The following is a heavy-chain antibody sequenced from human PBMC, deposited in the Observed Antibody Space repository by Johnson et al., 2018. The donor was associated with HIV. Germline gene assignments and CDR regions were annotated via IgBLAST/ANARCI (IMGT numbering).Heavy chain of an antibody. CDR3: AREGNYYDSSSHVFDI. V-gene: IGHV3-30-3*01. CDR2: ISHDGSNQ. Sequence: QVQLVESGGGVFQPGRSLRLSCAASGFTFSYYSMHWVRQAPGKGLEWVAVISHDGSNQYYADSVRGRFTISRDKSRNTLYLQMNSLRAEDTAVHYCAREGNYYDSSSHVFDIWGQGTMVTVSS. D-gene: IGHD3-22*01. CDR1: GFTFSYYS. J-gene: IGHJ3*02.